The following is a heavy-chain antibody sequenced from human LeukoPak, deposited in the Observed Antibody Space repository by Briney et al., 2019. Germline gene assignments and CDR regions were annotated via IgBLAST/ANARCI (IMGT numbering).Heavy chain of an antibody. CDR1: GGSISSYY. J-gene: IGHJ4*02. V-gene: IGHV4-59*01. CDR3: ARVGWFGEFDY. Sequence: ASETLSLTCTVSGGSISSYYWSWIRQPPGKGLEWIGYIYYSGSTNYNPSLKSRVTISVDTSKNQFSLKLSSVTAAGTAVYYCARVGWFGEFDYWGQGTLVTVSS. D-gene: IGHD3-10*01. CDR2: IYYSGST.